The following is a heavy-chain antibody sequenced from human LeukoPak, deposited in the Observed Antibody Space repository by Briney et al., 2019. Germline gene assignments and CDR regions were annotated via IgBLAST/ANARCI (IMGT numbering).Heavy chain of an antibody. J-gene: IGHJ6*01. CDR1: GYTFTSYD. CDR3: ARNSGRGSYFRHYGMDV. CDR2: MNPNSGNT. V-gene: IGHV1-8*01. Sequence: ASVTVSCTASGYTFTSYDTNWVRQAPGQGLEWMGWMNPNSGNTDYAQKFQGRVTMTRNTSISTAYMELSSLRSEDTAVYYCARNSGRGSYFRHYGMDVWGQGPTVTVPS. D-gene: IGHD1-26*01.